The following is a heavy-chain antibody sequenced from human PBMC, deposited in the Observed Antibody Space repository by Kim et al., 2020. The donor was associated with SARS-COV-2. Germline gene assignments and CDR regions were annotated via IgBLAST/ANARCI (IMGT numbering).Heavy chain of an antibody. CDR3: ARGRVTPYYYYGMDV. V-gene: IGHV4-34*01. CDR1: GGSFSGYY. CDR2: INHSGST. D-gene: IGHD5-18*01. J-gene: IGHJ6*02. Sequence: SETLSLTCAVYGGSFSGYYWSWIRQPPGKGLEWIGEINHSGSTNYNPSLKSRVTISVDTSKNQFSLKLSSVTAADTAVYYCARGRVTPYYYYGMDVWGQGTTVTVSS.